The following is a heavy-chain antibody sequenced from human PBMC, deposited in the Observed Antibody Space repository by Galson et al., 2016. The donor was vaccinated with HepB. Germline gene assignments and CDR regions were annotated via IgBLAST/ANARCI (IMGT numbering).Heavy chain of an antibody. V-gene: IGHV3-74*01. Sequence: SLRLSCAASGFTFSTYWMHWIRQAPGKGLEWVSRIGSDGISTNYVDSEKGRFTISLDTSKNMIYLQMNSLRAEDKAVYYCARDRYARPYDPWGQGILVPVSS. J-gene: IGHJ5*02. CDR3: ARDRYARPYDP. CDR2: IGSDGIST. CDR1: GFTFSTYW. D-gene: IGHD2-21*01.